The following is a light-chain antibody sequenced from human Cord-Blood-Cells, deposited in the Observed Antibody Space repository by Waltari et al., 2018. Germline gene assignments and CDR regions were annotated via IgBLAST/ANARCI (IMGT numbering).Light chain of an antibody. CDR2: GAS. V-gene: IGKV3-15*01. Sequence: EIVMKQSPATLSVSPGERATLSCRASQSVSSILAWYQQKPGQATRLLIYGASTRATGIPARFSGSGSGTEFTLTISSLQSEDFAVYYCQQYNNWPITFGQGTRLEIK. J-gene: IGKJ5*01. CDR3: QQYNNWPIT. CDR1: QSVSSI.